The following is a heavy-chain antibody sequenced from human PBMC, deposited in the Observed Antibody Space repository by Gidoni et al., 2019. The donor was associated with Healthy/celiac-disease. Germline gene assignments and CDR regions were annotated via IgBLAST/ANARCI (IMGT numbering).Heavy chain of an antibody. CDR1: GGAISSYY. V-gene: IGHV4-59*01. CDR2: IYYSGST. D-gene: IGHD3-10*01. CDR3: AGGGGFGELDY. Sequence: VQLQESGPGLVKPSATLSLTCTVSGGAISSYYWSWIRKPPGKGLEWIGYIYYSGSTNYNPSLKSLVTISVDTSKNQSPLKLSSVTAADTAVYYCAGGGGFGELDYWGQGTLVTVSS. J-gene: IGHJ4*02.